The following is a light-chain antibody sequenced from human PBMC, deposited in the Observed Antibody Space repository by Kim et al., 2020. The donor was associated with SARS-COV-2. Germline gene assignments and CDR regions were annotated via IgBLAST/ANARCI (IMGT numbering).Light chain of an antibody. J-gene: IGKJ4*01. CDR2: GAS. CDR1: QSGSSSY. Sequence: SPGENGNLSSRASQSGSSSYLAWYRQKPGQAPRLLHYGASRRATGIADRFSGSGSGTDFTLTISRLEPEDFAVYYCQQYGSSPLTFGGGTKVDIK. CDR3: QQYGSSPLT. V-gene: IGKV3-20*01.